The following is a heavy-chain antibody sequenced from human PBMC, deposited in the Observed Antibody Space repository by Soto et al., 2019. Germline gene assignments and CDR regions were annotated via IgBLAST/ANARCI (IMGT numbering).Heavy chain of an antibody. CDR3: ARQLWFGETNNRFDP. CDR1: GFTFSSYG. V-gene: IGHV3-33*01. J-gene: IGHJ5*02. D-gene: IGHD3-10*01. CDR2: IWYDGSNK. Sequence: QVQLVESGGGVVQPGRSLRLSCAASGFTFSSYGMHWVRQAPGKGREWVAVIWYDGSNKYYADSVKGRFTISRDNSKNTLYLQMNRLRAEDTAVYYCARQLWFGETNNRFDPWGQGTLVTVSS.